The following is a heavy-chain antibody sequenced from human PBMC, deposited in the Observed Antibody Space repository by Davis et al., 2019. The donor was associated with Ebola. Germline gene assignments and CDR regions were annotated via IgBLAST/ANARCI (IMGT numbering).Heavy chain of an antibody. CDR2: IIPILGIA. D-gene: IGHD4-23*01. CDR3: ARAGVNNWFDP. CDR1: GGTFSSYA. J-gene: IGHJ5*02. V-gene: IGHV1-69*10. Sequence: AASVKVSCKASGGTFSSYAISWVRQAPGQGLEWMGGIIPILGIANYAQKFQGRVTITADKSTSTAYMELSSLRSEDTAVYYCARAGVNNWFDPWGQGTLVTVSS.